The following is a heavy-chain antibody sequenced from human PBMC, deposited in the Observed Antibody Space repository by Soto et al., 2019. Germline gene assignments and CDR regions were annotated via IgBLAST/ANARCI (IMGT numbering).Heavy chain of an antibody. CDR2: IIPIFGTA. D-gene: IGHD3-22*01. CDR3: ASHPYYYDSSGYYSVAYRAFDI. Sequence: SVKVSCKASGGTFSSYAISWVRQAPGQGLEWMGGIIPIFGTANYAQKFQGRVTITADESTSTAYMELRSLRSDDTAVYYCASHPYYYDSSGYYSVAYRAFDIWGQGTMVTVSS. CDR1: GGTFSSYA. J-gene: IGHJ3*02. V-gene: IGHV1-69*13.